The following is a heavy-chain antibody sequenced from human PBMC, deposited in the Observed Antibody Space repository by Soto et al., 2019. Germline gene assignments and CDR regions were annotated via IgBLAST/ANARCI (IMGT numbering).Heavy chain of an antibody. Sequence: QVQLVQSGGGVVQPGRSLRLSCAASGFNFNTYFMHWVRQAPGKGLEWVAMIFPNGRDKAYADSVKGRFTISRDNSNNSMFLQMDSLRPENTAVYYCARDDEHGSNCDLACWGQGALVTVSS. V-gene: IGHV3-30*13. D-gene: IGHD1-26*01. CDR2: IFPNGRDK. CDR3: ARDDEHGSNCDLAC. CDR1: GFNFNTYF. J-gene: IGHJ4*02.